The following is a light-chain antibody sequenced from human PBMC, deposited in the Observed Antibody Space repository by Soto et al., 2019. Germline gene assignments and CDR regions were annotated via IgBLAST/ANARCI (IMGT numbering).Light chain of an antibody. CDR2: WAS. CDR3: QQYYSTPLT. CDR1: QSVLYSSNNKNF. J-gene: IGKJ4*01. V-gene: IGKV4-1*01. Sequence: DIVMTQSPDSLAVSLGERATINCKSSQSVLYSSNNKNFLAWYQQKPGQPPKLLIYWASTRESGVPDRFSGSGPGTDFTLTISSLQAEDVAVYSCQQYYSTPLTFGGGTKVDIK.